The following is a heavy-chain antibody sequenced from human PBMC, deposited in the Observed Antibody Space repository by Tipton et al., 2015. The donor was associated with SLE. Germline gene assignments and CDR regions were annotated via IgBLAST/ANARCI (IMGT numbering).Heavy chain of an antibody. Sequence: SLRLSCAASGFTFSSYSMNWVRQAPGKGLEWVSYISSSSSTIYYADSVKGRFTISRDNSKNTLYLQMNSLRAEDTAVYYCAKDKVTHFDYWGQGTLVTVSS. J-gene: IGHJ4*02. CDR3: AKDKVTHFDY. CDR2: ISSSSSTI. V-gene: IGHV3-48*01. CDR1: GFTFSSYS. D-gene: IGHD4-11*01.